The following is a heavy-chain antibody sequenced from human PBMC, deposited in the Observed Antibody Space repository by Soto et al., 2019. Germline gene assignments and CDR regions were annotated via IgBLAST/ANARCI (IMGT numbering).Heavy chain of an antibody. V-gene: IGHV1-2*02. J-gene: IGHJ4*02. Sequence: GPSVKVSCKASGYTFTAYSMHWVRQAPGQGLEWVGWFNPNSGDTIYAQKFQGRVTLTRDASIGTAYMELYSLTSDDTAVYYCAREASAVISLDYWGQGTLVTVSS. CDR1: GYTFTAYS. CDR3: AREASAVISLDY. CDR2: FNPNSGDT. D-gene: IGHD6-19*01.